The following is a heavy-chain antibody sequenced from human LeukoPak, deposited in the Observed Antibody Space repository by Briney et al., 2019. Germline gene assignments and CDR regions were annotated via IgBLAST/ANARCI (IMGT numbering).Heavy chain of an antibody. CDR3: AKGFTGMDF. CDR2: ISYEGSNN. V-gene: IGHV3-30*18. Sequence: GGSLRLSCAASGFTFSSYGMHWVRQAPGKGLEWVAVISYEGSNNYYADSVKGRFSISRDNSRNTLYLQMNGLRAEDTAVYYCAKGFTGMDFWGQGSLVTVSS. D-gene: IGHD3-16*01. CDR1: GFTFSSYG. J-gene: IGHJ4*02.